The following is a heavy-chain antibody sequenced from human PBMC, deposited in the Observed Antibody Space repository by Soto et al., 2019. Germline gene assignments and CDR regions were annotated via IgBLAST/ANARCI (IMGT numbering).Heavy chain of an antibody. CDR3: AKERYCSATSCYGGFDV. V-gene: IGHV3-23*01. D-gene: IGHD2-2*01. CDR2: ISGGGANT. J-gene: IGHJ3*01. CDR1: GFSFTSYA. Sequence: EVQLLESGGDLVQSGGSLRLSCAASGFSFTSYAMSWVRQAPGRGLEWVSTISGGGANTQYAECVKGRFTISRDNSKNTLHLQMNTLRADDTALYYCAKERYCSATSCYGGFDVWGQGTVVTVSS.